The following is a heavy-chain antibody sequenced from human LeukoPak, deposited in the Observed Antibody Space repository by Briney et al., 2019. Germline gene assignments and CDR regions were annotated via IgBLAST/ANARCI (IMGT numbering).Heavy chain of an antibody. Sequence: GESLKISCKASGYTFTSYDINWVRQATGQGLEWMGWMNPNSGNTGYAQKFQGRVTITRNTSISTAYMELSSLRSEDTAVYYCARDLPAIVAGAFDIWGQGTMVTVSS. CDR3: ARDLPAIVAGAFDI. CDR2: MNPNSGNT. CDR1: GYTFTSYD. V-gene: IGHV1-8*03. J-gene: IGHJ3*02. D-gene: IGHD2-15*01.